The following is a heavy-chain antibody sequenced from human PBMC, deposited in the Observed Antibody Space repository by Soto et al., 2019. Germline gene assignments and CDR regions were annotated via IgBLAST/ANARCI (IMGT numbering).Heavy chain of an antibody. CDR1: GGSISSFY. J-gene: IGHJ5*02. CDR2: VYDSGSS. CDR3: ARGVAETDFYPWANWFDL. V-gene: IGHV4-4*07. D-gene: IGHD1-1*01. Sequence: QMVLQESGPGLVKPSETLSLTCNVSGGSISSFYWTWIRQPAGGRLEWIGRVYDSGSSNYNPSLKTRITMSLHRSRSKFSLSLYYVTAADTAVYYCARGVAETDFYPWANWFDLWGQGILVTVSS.